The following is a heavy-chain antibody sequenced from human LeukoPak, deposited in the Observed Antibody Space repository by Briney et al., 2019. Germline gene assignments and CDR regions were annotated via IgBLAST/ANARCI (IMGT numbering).Heavy chain of an antibody. Sequence: SETLSLTCTVSGGSISYYYWSWIRQSPGKGLEWMGYIYYSGTTNYNPSLKSRVTISVDTSKNQFSLQLRSVTAADTAVYYCAREDPQTTVPEGMDVWGQGTTVTVSS. CDR1: GGSISYYY. CDR3: AREDPQTTVPEGMDV. CDR2: IYYSGTT. J-gene: IGHJ6*02. D-gene: IGHD4-17*01. V-gene: IGHV4-59*01.